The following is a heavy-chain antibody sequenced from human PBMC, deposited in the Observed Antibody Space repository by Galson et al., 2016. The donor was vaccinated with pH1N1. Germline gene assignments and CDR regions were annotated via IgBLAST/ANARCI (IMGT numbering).Heavy chain of an antibody. V-gene: IGHV3-23*01. Sequence: SLRLSCAASGFTFTNYAMNWVRQAPGKGLEWVSTISGTGDPTYYADSVKGRFTISRDNSNNTVYLRMNSLRVEDTAVYYCAKDLGRYSEIDYWGQGTLVTVSS. CDR3: AKDLGRYSEIDY. CDR1: GFTFTNYA. CDR2: ISGTGDPT. D-gene: IGHD1-26*01. J-gene: IGHJ4*02.